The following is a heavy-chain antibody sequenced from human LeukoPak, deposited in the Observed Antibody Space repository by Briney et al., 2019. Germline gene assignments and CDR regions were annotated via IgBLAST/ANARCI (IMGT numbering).Heavy chain of an antibody. CDR3: ARDGGSGSYYYYGMDV. D-gene: IGHD3-10*01. CDR1: DGSISSSSYY. V-gene: IGHV4-39*02. CDR2: IYYSGST. J-gene: IGHJ6*02. Sequence: PSETLSLTCTVSDGSISSSSYYWGWIRQPPGMRLEWIGSIYYSGSTYYNPSLKSRVTISVDTSKNQFSLKLSSVTAADTAVYYCARDGGSGSYYYYGMDVWGQGTTVTVSS.